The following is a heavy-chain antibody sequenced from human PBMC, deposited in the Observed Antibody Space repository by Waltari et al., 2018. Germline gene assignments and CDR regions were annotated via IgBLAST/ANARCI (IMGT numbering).Heavy chain of an antibody. CDR2: FVYNANT. V-gene: IGHV4-39*02. Sequence: QLHLQASGPGLVKPSETLSLPCSVSGDSISSTSYSWGWIRQPPGKGLEWIGSFVYNANTYYNPSLKSRVSISVDTSKNHFSLQLMSVTAADTAIYYCARPGRVGGGSLMALDYWGQGTLVTVSS. CDR1: GDSISSTSYS. D-gene: IGHD2-15*01. J-gene: IGHJ4*02. CDR3: ARPGRVGGGSLMALDY.